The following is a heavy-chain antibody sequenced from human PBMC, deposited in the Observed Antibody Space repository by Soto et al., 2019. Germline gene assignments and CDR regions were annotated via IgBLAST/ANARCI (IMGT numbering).Heavy chain of an antibody. CDR3: VKEGYMRSDWYGQFDC. CDR1: GFTFNTFA. V-gene: IGHV3-64D*06. D-gene: IGHD6-19*01. CDR2: ISSNGGNT. Sequence: VQLVESGGTLVQPGGSLRLSCSASGFTFNTFAMHWVRQTPGKGLEFVSAISSNGGNTYYADSVKGRFAISRDNTKNTLYLQMYSLRPEDTALYSCVKEGYMRSDWYGQFDCWGQGTLVTVSS. J-gene: IGHJ4*02.